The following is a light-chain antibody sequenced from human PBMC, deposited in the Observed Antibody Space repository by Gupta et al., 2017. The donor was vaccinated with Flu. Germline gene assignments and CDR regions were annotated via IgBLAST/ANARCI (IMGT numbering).Light chain of an antibody. CDR3: QQGNSFPFT. CDR2: AAS. J-gene: IGKJ3*01. V-gene: IGKV1-12*01. CDR1: QDIGSW. Sequence: DIQMTQSPSSVSASVGDRVTITCRASQDIGSWLAWYQQKPGTAPKLLIYAASNLQSGVPSRCSGSGSGTDFTLTVSSLQPEDFATYFCQQGNSFPFTFGPGTKVDLK.